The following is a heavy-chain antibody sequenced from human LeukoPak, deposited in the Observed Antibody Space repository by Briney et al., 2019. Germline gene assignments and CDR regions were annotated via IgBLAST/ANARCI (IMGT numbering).Heavy chain of an antibody. V-gene: IGHV4-34*01. CDR1: GGPFSGYY. J-gene: IGHJ4*02. CDR2: INHSGST. CDR3: ARAAGTIFIRFDY. Sequence: SETLSLTCAVYGGPFSGYYWSWIRQPPGKGLEWIGEINHSGSTNCNPSLKSRVTISVDTSKNQFSLKLSSVTAADTAVYYCARAAGTIFIRFDYWGQGTLVTVSS. D-gene: IGHD6-19*01.